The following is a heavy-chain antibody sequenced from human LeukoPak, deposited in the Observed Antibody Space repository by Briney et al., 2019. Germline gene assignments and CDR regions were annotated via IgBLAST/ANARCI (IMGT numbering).Heavy chain of an antibody. CDR3: ARGYSNDELDY. D-gene: IGHD4-11*01. J-gene: IGHJ4*02. Sequence: GGSLRLSCAASELTLSNYCMTWVRQGPGKGLEWVATIKRDGTETYYVDSVRGRFTISRDNAENSLYLQMNSLRAEDTAVYYCARGYSNDELDYWGQGTLVTVSS. CDR2: IKRDGTET. CDR1: ELTLSNYC. V-gene: IGHV3-7*01.